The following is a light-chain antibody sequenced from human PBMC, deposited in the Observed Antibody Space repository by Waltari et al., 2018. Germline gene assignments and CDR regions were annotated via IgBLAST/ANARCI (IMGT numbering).Light chain of an antibody. Sequence: DIVMTQSPDSLAVSLGERATPHCKSSQNLLYTSNNKNSLAWYQQKPGQPPKPLIYWASTRQSGVPDRFGGSGSGTDFTLTISSLQAEDVALYYCQQYYSIPWTFGQGTKVEIK. V-gene: IGKV4-1*01. CDR1: QNLLYTSNNKNS. CDR2: WAS. CDR3: QQYYSIPWT. J-gene: IGKJ1*01.